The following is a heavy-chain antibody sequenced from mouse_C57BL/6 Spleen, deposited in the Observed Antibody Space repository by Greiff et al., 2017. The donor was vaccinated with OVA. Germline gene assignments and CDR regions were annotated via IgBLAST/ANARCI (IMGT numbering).Heavy chain of an antibody. V-gene: IGHV14-3*01. D-gene: IGHD2-4*01. CDR3: ARSPLYDSTGFAY. CDR2: IDPANGNT. Sequence: VQLKESVAELVRPGASVKLSCTASGFNIKNTYMHWVKQRPEQGLEWIGRIDPANGNTKYAPKFQGKATITADTSSNTAYLQLSSLTSEDTAIYYCARSPLYDSTGFAYWGQGTLVTVSA. CDR1: GFNIKNTY. J-gene: IGHJ3*01.